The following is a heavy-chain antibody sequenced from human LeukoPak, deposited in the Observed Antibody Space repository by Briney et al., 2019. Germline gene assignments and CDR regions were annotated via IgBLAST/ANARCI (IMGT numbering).Heavy chain of an antibody. CDR1: RASMSSFF. V-gene: IGHV4-59*01. CDR3: AASGSSWWEGYFHD. D-gene: IGHD6-13*01. Sequence: PSETLSLTCTVSRASMSSFFWSWIRQSPGKGLEWIGHIHYSGTTKYNPSITSRVTLSMDTSKNQVSLILSSVTAADTAMYYWAASGSSWWEGYFHDWVQGSLVSVCS. CDR2: IHYSGTT. J-gene: IGHJ1*01.